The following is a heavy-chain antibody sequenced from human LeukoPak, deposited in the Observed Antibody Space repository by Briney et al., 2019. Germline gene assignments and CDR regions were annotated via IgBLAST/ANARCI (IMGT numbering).Heavy chain of an antibody. J-gene: IGHJ4*02. CDR1: GGSISSSNW. CDR2: IYHSGST. V-gene: IGHV4-4*02. D-gene: IGHD6-13*01. Sequence: SETLSLTCAVSGGSISSSNWWSWVRQPPGKGLEWIGEIYHSGSTNYNPSLKSRATISVDKSKNQFSLKLSSVTAADTAVYYCARGEGGSSSWLYYFDYWGQGTLVTVSS. CDR3: ARGEGGSSSWLYYFDY.